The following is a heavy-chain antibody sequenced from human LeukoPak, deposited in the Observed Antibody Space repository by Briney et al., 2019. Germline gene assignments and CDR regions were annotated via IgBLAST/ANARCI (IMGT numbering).Heavy chain of an antibody. CDR1: GGSISSYY. V-gene: IGHV4-59*01. CDR2: IYYSGST. J-gene: IGHJ6*03. CDR3: ARDQGYYDILTTYVPISYMDV. D-gene: IGHD3-9*01. Sequence: SETLSLTCTVSGGSISSYYWSWIRQPPGKGLEWIGYIYYSGSTNYNPSLKSRVTISVDTSKNQFSLKLSSVTAADTAVHYCARDQGYYDILTTYVPISYMDVWGKGTTVTVSS.